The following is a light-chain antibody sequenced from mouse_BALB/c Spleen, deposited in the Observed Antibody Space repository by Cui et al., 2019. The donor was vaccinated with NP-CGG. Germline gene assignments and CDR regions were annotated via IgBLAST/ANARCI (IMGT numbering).Light chain of an antibody. Sequence: AVVTQQSAPTTSPGKTVTLTCRSSTGAVTTSNYANWVQEKPDHLFTGLIGGTNNRVPGVPARFSGSLIGDKAALTIIGAQTEDEAIYFCALWYSNHWVFGGGTKLTVL. V-gene: IGLV1*01. CDR2: GTN. J-gene: IGLJ1*01. CDR3: ALWYSNHWV. CDR1: TGAVTTSNY.